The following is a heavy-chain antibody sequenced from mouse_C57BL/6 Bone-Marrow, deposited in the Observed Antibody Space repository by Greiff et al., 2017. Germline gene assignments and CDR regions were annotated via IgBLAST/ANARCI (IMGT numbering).Heavy chain of an antibody. CDR1: GYTFTSYW. V-gene: IGHV1-69*01. CDR3: ARGRGAFAY. Sequence: QVQLKQPGAELVMPGASVKLSCKASGYTFTSYWMHWVKQRPGQGLEWIGEIDPSDSYTNYNQKFKGKSTLTVDKSSSTAYMQLSSLTSEDSAVYYCARGRGAFAYWGQGTLVTVSA. CDR2: IDPSDSYT. J-gene: IGHJ3*01.